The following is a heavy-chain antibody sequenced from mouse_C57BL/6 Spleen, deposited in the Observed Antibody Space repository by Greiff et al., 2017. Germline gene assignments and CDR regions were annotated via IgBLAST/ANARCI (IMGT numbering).Heavy chain of an antibody. J-gene: IGHJ1*03. V-gene: IGHV3-6*01. CDR1: GYSITSGSY. CDR2: ISYDGSN. D-gene: IGHD2-3*01. CDR3: ARVDDYWYFDV. Sequence: ESVPGLVKPSQSLSLTCSVTGYSITSGSYWNWIRQFPGNKLEWMGYISYDGSNNYNPSLKNRISITRDTSKKQFFLKLNSVTTEDTATYYCARVDDYWYFDVWGTGTTVTVSS.